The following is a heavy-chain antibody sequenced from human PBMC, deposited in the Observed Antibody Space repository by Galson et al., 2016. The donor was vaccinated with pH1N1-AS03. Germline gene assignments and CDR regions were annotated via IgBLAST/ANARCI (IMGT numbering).Heavy chain of an antibody. CDR1: GGTFSSYV. D-gene: IGHD1-14*01. CDR3: ARDSTITGTTEDDALDI. Sequence: SVKVSCKASGGTFSSYVINWVRQAPGQGLEWMGRIIPSLDVPNCAQKFQGRVTITADKSTRTAYMELSSLRSEDAAVYYCARDSTITGTTEDDALDIWGQGTMVIVSS. J-gene: IGHJ3*02. V-gene: IGHV1-69*04. CDR2: IIPSLDVP.